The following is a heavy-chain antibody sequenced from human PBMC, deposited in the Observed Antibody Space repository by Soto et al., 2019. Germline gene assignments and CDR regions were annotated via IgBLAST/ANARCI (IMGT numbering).Heavy chain of an antibody. CDR3: ARDLGIKIFGGPRGMDV. D-gene: IGHD3-3*01. J-gene: IGHJ6*02. Sequence: ASVKVSCKASGYTFTGYYMHWVRQAPGQGLEWMGWINPNSGGTNYAQKFQGWVTMTRDTSISTAYMELSRLRSDDTAVYYCARDLGIKIFGGPRGMDVWGQGTTVTVSS. CDR2: INPNSGGT. V-gene: IGHV1-2*04. CDR1: GYTFTGYY.